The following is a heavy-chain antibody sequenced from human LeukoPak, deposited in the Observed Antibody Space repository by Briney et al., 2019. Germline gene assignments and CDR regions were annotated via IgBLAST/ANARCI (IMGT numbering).Heavy chain of an antibody. CDR3: ARPVYGSGTYYPFDY. Sequence: GGSLRLSCAASGFTVSSNYMSWVRQAPGKGLEWVSVIYSGGSTYYADSVKGRFTISRHNSKNTLYLQMNSLRAEDTAVYYCARPVYGSGTYYPFDYWGQGTLVTVSS. CDR1: GFTVSSNY. J-gene: IGHJ4*02. V-gene: IGHV3-53*04. D-gene: IGHD3-10*01. CDR2: IYSGGST.